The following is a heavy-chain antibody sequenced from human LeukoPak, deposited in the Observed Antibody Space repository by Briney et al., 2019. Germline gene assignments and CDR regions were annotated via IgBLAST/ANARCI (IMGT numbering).Heavy chain of an antibody. CDR3: ARQSGYSYGNFDY. Sequence: SETLSPTCTVSGGSISSYYWSWIRQPPGKGLEWIGYIYYSGSTNYNPSLKSRVTISVDTSKNQFSLKLSSVTAADTAVYYCARQSGYSYGNFDYWGQGTLVTVSS. D-gene: IGHD5-18*01. CDR2: IYYSGST. J-gene: IGHJ4*02. V-gene: IGHV4-59*08. CDR1: GGSISSYY.